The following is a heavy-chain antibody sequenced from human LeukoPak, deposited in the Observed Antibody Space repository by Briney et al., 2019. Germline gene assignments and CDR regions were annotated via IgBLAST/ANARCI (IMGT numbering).Heavy chain of an antibody. J-gene: IGHJ6*02. Sequence: GGTLRLSCAASGFTFDDYAMHWVRQAPGKGLEWVSLISEDGGSTYYADSVKGRFTISRDNSKNSLYLQMNSLRTEDTALYYCAKDLSSGWDYYYGMDVWGQGTTVTVSS. CDR2: ISEDGGST. CDR3: AKDLSSGWDYYYGMDV. CDR1: GFTFDDYA. V-gene: IGHV3-43*02. D-gene: IGHD6-19*01.